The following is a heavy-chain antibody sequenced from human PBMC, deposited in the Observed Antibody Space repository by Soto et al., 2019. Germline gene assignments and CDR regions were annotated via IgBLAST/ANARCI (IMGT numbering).Heavy chain of an antibody. V-gene: IGHV1-2*04. J-gene: IGHJ5*02. CDR1: GYTFTGYY. D-gene: IGHD2-15*01. Sequence: ASVKVSCKASGYTFTGYYMHWVRQAPGQGLEWMGWINPNSGGTNYAQKFQGWVTMTRDTSISTAYMELSRLRSDDTAVYYCARGGVVVVVGRNDLYNWFDPWGQGTLVTVSS. CDR3: ARGGVVVVVGRNDLYNWFDP. CDR2: INPNSGGT.